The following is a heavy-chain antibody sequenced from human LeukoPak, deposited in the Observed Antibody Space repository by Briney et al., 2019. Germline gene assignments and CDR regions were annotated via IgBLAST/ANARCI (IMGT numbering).Heavy chain of an antibody. CDR3: ARAPYTSGWYRGDNDY. CDR2: VGGSGDKT. D-gene: IGHD6-19*01. Sequence: GGSLRLSCAASGFTFRLYAMNWVRQAPGKRPEWVAAVGGSGDKTYYADSVRGRFTMSRDNSKTTVFLQMNSLRAEDTAVYYCARAPYTSGWYRGDNDYWGQGTLVTVSS. CDR1: GFTFRLYA. J-gene: IGHJ4*02. V-gene: IGHV3-23*01.